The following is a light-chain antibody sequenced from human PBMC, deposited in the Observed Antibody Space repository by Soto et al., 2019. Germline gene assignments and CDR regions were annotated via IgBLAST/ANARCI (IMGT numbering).Light chain of an antibody. J-gene: IGKJ1*01. CDR2: GVS. V-gene: IGKV3-15*01. Sequence: EIVMTQSPATLSVSPGERATLSCRASQSVSSNLAGFQQKPGQAPSLLIYGVSTRATGVPVRFSGSGSGTEFTLTIDSLQSEDFAVYYCQQHNNWPITFGQGTKV. CDR1: QSVSSN. CDR3: QQHNNWPIT.